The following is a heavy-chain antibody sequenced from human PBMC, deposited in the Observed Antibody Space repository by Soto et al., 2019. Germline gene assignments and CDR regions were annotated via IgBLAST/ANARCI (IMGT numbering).Heavy chain of an antibody. V-gene: IGHV3-30-3*01. D-gene: IGHD6-19*01. CDR2: ISYDGSNK. J-gene: IGHJ6*02. CDR1: GFTFSSYA. Sequence: QVQLVESGGGVVQPGRSLRLSCAASGFTFSSYAMHWVRQAPGKGLEWVAVISYDGSNKYYADSVKGRFTISRDNSKNTLYLQMNSLRAEDTAVYYCAREWVLIAVEGYYYYYGMDVWGQGTTVTVSS. CDR3: AREWVLIAVEGYYYYYGMDV.